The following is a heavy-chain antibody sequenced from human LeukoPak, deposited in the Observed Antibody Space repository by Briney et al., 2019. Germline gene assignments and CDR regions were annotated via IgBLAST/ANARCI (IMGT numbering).Heavy chain of an antibody. Sequence: GASVKVSCKASGYTFTSYGISWVRQAPGQGLEWMGWISAYNGNTNYAQKLQGRVAMTTDTSTSTAYMELRSLRSDDTAVYYCARGLGYCSSTSCSLGGYWGQGTLVTVSS. D-gene: IGHD2-2*01. V-gene: IGHV1-18*01. CDR2: ISAYNGNT. CDR1: GYTFTSYG. CDR3: ARGLGYCSSTSCSLGGY. J-gene: IGHJ4*02.